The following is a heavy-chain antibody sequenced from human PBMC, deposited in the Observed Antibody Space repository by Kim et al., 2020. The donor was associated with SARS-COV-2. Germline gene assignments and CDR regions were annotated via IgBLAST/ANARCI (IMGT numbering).Heavy chain of an antibody. CDR1: GGSISSYC. CDR3: AREIVGARGWFDP. CDR2: IYYSGST. D-gene: IGHD1-26*01. Sequence: SETLSLTCTVSGGSISSYCWSWIRQPPGKGLEWIGYIYYSGSTNYNPSLKSRVTISVDTSKNQFSLKLSSVTAADTAVYYCAREIVGARGWFDPWGQGTLVTVSS. J-gene: IGHJ5*02. V-gene: IGHV4-59*01.